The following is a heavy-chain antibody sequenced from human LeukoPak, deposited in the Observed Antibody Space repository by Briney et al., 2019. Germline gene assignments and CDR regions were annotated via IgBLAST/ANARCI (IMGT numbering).Heavy chain of an antibody. D-gene: IGHD2/OR15-2a*01. V-gene: IGHV4-59*01. CDR3: ARSINISPPDY. CDR1: GGSISSYY. Sequence: PSETLSLTCTVSGGSISSYYWSWIRQPPGKGLEWIGYIYYSGSTNYNPSLKSRVTISVDTSKNQFSLKLSSVTAADTAVYYCARSINISPPDYWGHGTLVTVSS. CDR2: IYYSGST. J-gene: IGHJ4*01.